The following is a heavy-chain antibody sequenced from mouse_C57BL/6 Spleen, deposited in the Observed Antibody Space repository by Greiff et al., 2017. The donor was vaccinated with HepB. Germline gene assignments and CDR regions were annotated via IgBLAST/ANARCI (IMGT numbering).Heavy chain of an antibody. Sequence: VQLKESGPGLVKPSQSLSLTCSVTGYSITSGYYWNWIRQFPGNKLEWLGYISYDGSNNYNPSLKNRNSITRDTSKNQFFLKLNPVTTEDTATYYYARDQEYYGNYVFAYWGQGTLVTVSA. V-gene: IGHV3-6*01. CDR1: GYSITSGYY. D-gene: IGHD2-1*01. J-gene: IGHJ3*01. CDR3: ARDQEYYGNYVFAY. CDR2: ISYDGSN.